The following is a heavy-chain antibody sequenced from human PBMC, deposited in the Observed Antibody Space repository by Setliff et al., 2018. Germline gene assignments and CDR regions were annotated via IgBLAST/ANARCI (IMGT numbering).Heavy chain of an antibody. CDR2: IYHSGST. J-gene: IGHJ6*03. CDR3: ARDTLLRGSRRSMDV. V-gene: IGHV4-4*02. Sequence: SETLSLTCAVSGGSISSSNWWSWVRQPPGKGLEWIGEIYHSGSTYYNPSLKSRVTISVDTSKNQFFLKLSSVTAADTAVYYCARDTLLRGSRRSMDVWGKGTTVTVSS. D-gene: IGHD3-10*01. CDR1: GGSISSSNW.